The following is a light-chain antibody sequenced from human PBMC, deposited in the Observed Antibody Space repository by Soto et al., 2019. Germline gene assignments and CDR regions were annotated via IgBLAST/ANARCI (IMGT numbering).Light chain of an antibody. J-gene: IGKJ4*01. CDR3: QQYGSSPT. CDR2: DAS. CDR1: QSVGSSY. Sequence: EIVLTQSPATLSLSPGERATLSCGASQSVGSSYLAWYQQKPGLATRLLIYDASSRATGIPDRFSGSGSGTDFTLTISRLEPEDFAVYYCQQYGSSPTFGGGTKVEIK. V-gene: IGKV3D-20*01.